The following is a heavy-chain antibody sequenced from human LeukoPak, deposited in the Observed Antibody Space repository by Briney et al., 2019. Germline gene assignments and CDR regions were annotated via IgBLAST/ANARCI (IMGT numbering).Heavy chain of an antibody. CDR3: ARDLAPLMVRGVNAY. Sequence: ASVKVSCKASGYTFTSYGISWVRQAPGQGLEWMGWISAYNGNTNYAQKLQGRVTMTTDTSTSTAYMELRSLRSDDTAVYYCARDLAPLMVRGVNAYWGQGTLVTVSS. J-gene: IGHJ4*02. V-gene: IGHV1-18*01. CDR1: GYTFTSYG. CDR2: ISAYNGNT. D-gene: IGHD3-10*01.